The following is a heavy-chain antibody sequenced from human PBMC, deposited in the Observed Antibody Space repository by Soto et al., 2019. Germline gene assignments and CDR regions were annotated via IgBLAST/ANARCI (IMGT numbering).Heavy chain of an antibody. CDR2: INGDGSGT. D-gene: IGHD3-10*01. J-gene: IGHJ4*02. CDR1: GFTFSGSW. CDR3: ARGIFGSGTADDY. Sequence: EVQLVESGGGVVQPGGSLRLSCAASGFTFSGSWMHWVRQAPGKGLVWVSRINGDGSGTSYADFVKGRFTISRDDAKNTLFLQMNGLRAEDTAVYYCARGIFGSGTADDYGGQGTLVTVSS. V-gene: IGHV3-74*01.